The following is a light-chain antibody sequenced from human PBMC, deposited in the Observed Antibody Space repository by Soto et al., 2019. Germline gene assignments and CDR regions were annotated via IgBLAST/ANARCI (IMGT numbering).Light chain of an antibody. Sequence: DIQMTQSPSTLSASXXXXXXXXXXASQTISSWLAWYQQKPGKAPKLLIYKASTLKSGVPSRFSGSGSGTEFTLTISSLQPDDFATYYCQHYNSYSEAFGQGTKVDIK. CDR2: KAS. J-gene: IGKJ1*01. CDR1: QTISSW. CDR3: QHYNSYSEA. V-gene: IGKV1-5*03.